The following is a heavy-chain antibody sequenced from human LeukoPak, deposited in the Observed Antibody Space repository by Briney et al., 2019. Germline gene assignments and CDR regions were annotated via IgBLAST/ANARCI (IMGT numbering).Heavy chain of an antibody. Sequence: PGRSLRLSCAASGFTFSSYGMHWVRQAPGKGLEWVAVISYDGSNKYYADSVKGRFTISRDNSKNTLYLQMNSLRAEDTAVYYCAKDLSTSYYYDSSGDGYWGQGTPVTVSS. CDR3: AKDLSTSYYYDSSGDGY. V-gene: IGHV3-30*18. CDR1: GFTFSSYG. D-gene: IGHD3-22*01. CDR2: ISYDGSNK. J-gene: IGHJ4*02.